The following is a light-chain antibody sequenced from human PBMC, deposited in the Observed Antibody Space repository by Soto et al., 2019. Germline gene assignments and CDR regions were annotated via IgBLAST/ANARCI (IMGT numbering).Light chain of an antibody. Sequence: QSVLTQPASVSGSPGQSITISCTGTSSDVGAYHYVSWYQHHPGKAPKLMIYQVTNRPSGVSDRFSGSKSGNTASLTISGIRAEEEADYYCTSYSRTETFYVFGTGTKVTVL. CDR2: QVT. J-gene: IGLJ1*01. CDR3: TSYSRTETFYV. CDR1: SSDVGAYHY. V-gene: IGLV2-14*01.